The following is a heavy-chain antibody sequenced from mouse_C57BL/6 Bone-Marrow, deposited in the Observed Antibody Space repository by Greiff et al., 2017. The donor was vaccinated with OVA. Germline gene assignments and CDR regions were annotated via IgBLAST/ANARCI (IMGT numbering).Heavy chain of an antibody. V-gene: IGHV1-55*01. CDR1: GYTFTSYW. D-gene: IGHD2-5*01. CDR3: ARSDYSNWYFDG. Sequence: VQLQQPGAELVKPGASVKMSCKASGYTFTSYWITWVKQRPGQGLEWIGDIYPGSGSTNYNEKFKSKATLTVDTSSSTAYMQLSSLTSEDSAVYYCARSDYSNWYFDGWGTGTTVTVSS. J-gene: IGHJ1*03. CDR2: IYPGSGST.